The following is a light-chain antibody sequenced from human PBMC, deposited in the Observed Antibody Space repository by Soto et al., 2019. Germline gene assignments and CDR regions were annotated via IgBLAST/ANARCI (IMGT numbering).Light chain of an antibody. CDR2: DAS. Sequence: DIQMTQSPSTLSASVGDRVTITCRASQSLNNYLAWYQQTPGKAPKLLIYDASTLERGVPSRFSGTGSGTEFPFTISSLHPDDFATYYCQQYHRSSITFGQGTRLEIK. CDR3: QQYHRSSIT. CDR1: QSLNNY. J-gene: IGKJ5*01. V-gene: IGKV1-5*01.